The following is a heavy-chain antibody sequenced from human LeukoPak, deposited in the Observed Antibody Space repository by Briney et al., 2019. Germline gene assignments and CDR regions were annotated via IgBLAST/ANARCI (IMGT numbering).Heavy chain of an antibody. CDR1: GFTFSSYS. CDR3: ARGGGGSSSCDY. D-gene: IGHD6-13*01. CDR2: IGSSSSYI. J-gene: IGHJ4*02. V-gene: IGHV3-21*01. Sequence: GGSLRLSCAASGFTFSSYSTNWVRQAPGKGLEWVSSIGSSSSYIYYADSVKGRFTISRDNAKNSLYLQMNSLRAEDTAVYYCARGGGGSSSCDYWGQGTLVTVSS.